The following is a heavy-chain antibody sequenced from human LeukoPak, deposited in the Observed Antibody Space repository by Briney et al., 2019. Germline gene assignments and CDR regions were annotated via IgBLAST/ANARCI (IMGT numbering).Heavy chain of an antibody. CDR2: ISYDGSNK. D-gene: IGHD3-16*02. J-gene: IGHJ4*02. Sequence: GGSLRLSCAASGFTFSRCAMSWVRRAPGKGLEWVAVISYDGSNKYYADSVKGRFTISRDNSKNTLYLQMNSLRAEDTAVYYCAKDLYDYVWGSYLPIGYWGQGTLVTVSS. CDR3: AKDLYDYVWGSYLPIGY. V-gene: IGHV3-30*18. CDR1: GFTFSRCA.